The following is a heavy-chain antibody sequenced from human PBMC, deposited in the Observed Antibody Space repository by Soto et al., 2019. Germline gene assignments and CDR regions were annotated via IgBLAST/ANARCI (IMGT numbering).Heavy chain of an antibody. CDR2: ISSSGSTI. CDR3: AFGGQEWQQLVPYDY. D-gene: IGHD6-13*01. J-gene: IGHJ4*02. CDR1: GFTFSDYY. V-gene: IGHV3-11*01. Sequence: VQLVESGGVVVQPGGSLRLSCAASGFTFSDYYMSWIRQAPGKGLEWVSYISSSGSTIYYADSVKGRFTISRDNAKNSLYLQMNSLRAEDTAVYYCAFGGQEWQQLVPYDYWGQGTLVTVSS.